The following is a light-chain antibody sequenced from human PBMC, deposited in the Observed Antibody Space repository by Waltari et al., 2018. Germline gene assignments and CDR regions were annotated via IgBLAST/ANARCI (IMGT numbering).Light chain of an antibody. CDR2: KAS. J-gene: IGKJ1*01. CDR3: QQYDGPSWT. CDR1: RSISDW. V-gene: IGKV1-5*03. Sequence: TQMTQSPSTLYASVGDSVSITCRASRSISDWLAWYQQKPGKAPKLLIYKASNLKSGVPSRFGGSGSGTEFTLTISSLQPDDFATYYCQQYDGPSWTFGQGTKVEIK.